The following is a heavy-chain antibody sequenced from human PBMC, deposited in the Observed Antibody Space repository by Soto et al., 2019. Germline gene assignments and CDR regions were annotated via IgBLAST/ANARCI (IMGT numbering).Heavy chain of an antibody. CDR2: VYYLGST. Sequence: SETLSLTCSVSGGSMSEYFWRWIRQSPERGLEWIGYVYYLGSTDYNPSLKGRVTISVDTSKRQFSLRLSSVTAADAAIYYCARDGYDGSGSPYPAYWGPGTQVTVSS. CDR1: GGSMSEYF. D-gene: IGHD3-10*01. CDR3: ARDGYDGSGSPYPAY. V-gene: IGHV4-59*01. J-gene: IGHJ4*02.